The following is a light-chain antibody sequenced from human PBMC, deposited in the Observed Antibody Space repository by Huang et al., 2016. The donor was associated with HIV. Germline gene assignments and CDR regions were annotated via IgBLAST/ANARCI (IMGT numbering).Light chain of an antibody. J-gene: IGKJ2*01. CDR2: YAS. Sequence: DIVLTQSQDFHSVTPKEKVTITCRASQSIGNSLHWYQQKPGQSPSRLIKYASQSIAGVPSGFSGSGFGTDFTLTINSLESEDAATYYCHQSRSFPYTFGQGTRLEIK. CDR3: HQSRSFPYT. V-gene: IGKV6-21*02. CDR1: QSIGNS.